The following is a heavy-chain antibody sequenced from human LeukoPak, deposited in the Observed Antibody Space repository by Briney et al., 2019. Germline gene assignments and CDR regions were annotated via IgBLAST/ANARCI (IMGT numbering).Heavy chain of an antibody. CDR1: GGSISSYY. V-gene: IGHV4-59*01. J-gene: IGHJ5*02. CDR2: IYYSGST. CDR3: ARDHGGNSRFDP. D-gene: IGHD4-23*01. Sequence: SETLSLTCTVSGGSISSYYWSWIRQPPGKGLEWIGYIYYSGSTNYIPSLKSRVTISVDTSKNQFSLKLSSVTAADTAVYYCARDHGGNSRFDPWGQGTLVTVSS.